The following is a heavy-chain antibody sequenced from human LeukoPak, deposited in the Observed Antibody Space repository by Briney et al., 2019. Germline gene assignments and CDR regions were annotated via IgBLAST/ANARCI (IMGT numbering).Heavy chain of an antibody. J-gene: IGHJ3*02. CDR1: GYTFTSYD. Sequence: ASVKVSCKASGYTFTSYDINWVRQAPGQGLEWMGYMNPNSGNIAYAQKFLGRVTMTWDTSISTVYMELSSLRSEDTAVYYCARETFDIWGQGTMVTVSS. CDR3: ARETFDI. V-gene: IGHV1-8*01. CDR2: MNPNSGNI.